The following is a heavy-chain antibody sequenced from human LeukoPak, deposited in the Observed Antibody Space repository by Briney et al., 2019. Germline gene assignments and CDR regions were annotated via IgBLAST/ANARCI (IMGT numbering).Heavy chain of an antibody. D-gene: IGHD3-9*01. V-gene: IGHV4-34*01. J-gene: IGHJ4*02. CDR2: INHSGGT. CDR1: GFTFSSYA. Sequence: GSLRLSCAASGFTFSSYAMSWIRQPPGKGLEWIGEINHSGGTNYNPSLKSRVTISVDTSKNQFSLKLSSVTAADTAVYYCARSPRYDILTANHYFDYWGQGTLVTVSS. CDR3: ARSPRYDILTANHYFDY.